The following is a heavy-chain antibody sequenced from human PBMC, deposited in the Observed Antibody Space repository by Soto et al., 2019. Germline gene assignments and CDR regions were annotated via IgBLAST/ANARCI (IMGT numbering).Heavy chain of an antibody. CDR3: ARGASGRYYMDV. CDR1: GFTFSSHW. D-gene: IGHD3-10*01. J-gene: IGHJ6*03. V-gene: IGHV3-74*01. Sequence: EVQLVESGGVLVQPGGSLRLSCAASGFTFSSHWMHWVRQAPGKGLVWVSRINSDGSRINYADSVKGRLTISRDNAKNRVYLQMTSLRAEDTAVYICARGASGRYYMDVWGKGTTVTVSS. CDR2: INSDGSRI.